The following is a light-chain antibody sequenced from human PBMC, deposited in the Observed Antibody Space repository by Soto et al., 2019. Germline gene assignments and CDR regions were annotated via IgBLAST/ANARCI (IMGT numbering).Light chain of an antibody. Sequence: DIQMTQSPSTLSASLGHRVTITCRASQSISKWLAWYQQKPGKAPKVLIFAASILDSGGPSRFSGSGSGTDFTLTISSLQSDDFATYYCQLYNDYLTWTLGKGSK. CDR1: QSISKW. J-gene: IGKJ1*01. CDR3: QLYNDYLTWT. CDR2: AAS. V-gene: IGKV1-5*01.